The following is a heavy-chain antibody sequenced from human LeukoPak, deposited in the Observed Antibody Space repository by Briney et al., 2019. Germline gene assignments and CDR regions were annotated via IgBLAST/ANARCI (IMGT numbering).Heavy chain of an antibody. CDR3: ARDFRYAFDN. CDR1: GFTFSDYS. Sequence: GGSLRLSCAASGFTFSDYSMNWVRQAPGKGLEWISYIGISSGNTKYADSVKGRFTISGDSAKNSVYLQMNSLRVEDTAVYYCARDFRYAFDNWGQGTLVTVSS. J-gene: IGHJ4*02. D-gene: IGHD5-12*01. CDR2: IGISSGNT. V-gene: IGHV3-48*04.